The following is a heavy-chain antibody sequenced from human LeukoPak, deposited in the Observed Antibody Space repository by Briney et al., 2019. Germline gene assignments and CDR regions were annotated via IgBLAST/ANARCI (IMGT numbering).Heavy chain of an antibody. CDR1: GDSISSGDYY. Sequence: TSSQTLSLTCTVSGDSISSGDYYWSWIRQPAGRGLEWIGRISSSGSTNYNPSLKSRVTISVDTSKNQFSLKLSSVTAADTAVYYCAATYYYGSGSYFNPWGQGTLVTVSS. V-gene: IGHV4-61*02. CDR3: AATYYYGSGSYFNP. CDR2: ISSSGST. J-gene: IGHJ5*02. D-gene: IGHD3-10*01.